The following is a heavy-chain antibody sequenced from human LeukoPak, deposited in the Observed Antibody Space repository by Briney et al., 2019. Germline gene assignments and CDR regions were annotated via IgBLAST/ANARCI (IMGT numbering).Heavy chain of an antibody. V-gene: IGHV3-74*01. D-gene: IGHD5-18*01. CDR1: GFTYSRYW. CDR2: VHSDVSNT. Sequence: GGSLRLSCAASGFTYSRYWMHWVRHAPRKGLVWVSSVHSDVSNTYYADSVKGRFTISRDNAKNTLYLQMNRLRDEDTAVYYCAREGLGYSYGYWGQGTLVTVSS. CDR3: AREGLGYSYGY. J-gene: IGHJ4*02.